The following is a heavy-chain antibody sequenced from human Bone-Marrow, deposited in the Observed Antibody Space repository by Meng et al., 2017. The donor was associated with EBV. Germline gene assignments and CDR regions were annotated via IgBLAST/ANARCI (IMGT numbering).Heavy chain of an antibody. CDR2: IIPLLGTP. CDR1: GGTFSNYA. J-gene: IGHJ2*01. V-gene: IGHV1-69*06. CDR3: ARDREKDWRSHWYFDL. Sequence: QRQLMQSGSGVKKAGSSVKVSCKPSGGTFSNYAFNWVRQAPGQGLEWMGGIIPLLGTPNYAQKFQGRVTITADKSTTTTYMELTSLRSEDTAIYYCARDREKDWRSHWYFDLWGRGTLVTVSS. D-gene: IGHD3/OR15-3a*01.